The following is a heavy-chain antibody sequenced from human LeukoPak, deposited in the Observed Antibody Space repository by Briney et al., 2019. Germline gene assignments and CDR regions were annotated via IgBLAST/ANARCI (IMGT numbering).Heavy chain of an antibody. CDR1: GYTFTNYG. CDR2: IDSRNGHT. V-gene: IGHV1-18*01. CDR3: ARAITTIVRAGDY. Sequence: GASVKVSCKASGYTFTNYGITWVRQAPGQGLEWMGWIDSRNGHTKYGQKFQGRVIMTTDTSTTTTYMEIRSLRSDDTAVYYCARAITTIVRAGDYWGQGTLVTVSS. J-gene: IGHJ4*02. D-gene: IGHD1-26*01.